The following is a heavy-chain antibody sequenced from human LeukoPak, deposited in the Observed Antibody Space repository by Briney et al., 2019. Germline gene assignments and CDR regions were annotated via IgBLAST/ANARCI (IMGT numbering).Heavy chain of an antibody. V-gene: IGHV3-7*03. CDR1: GFTFSSYW. J-gene: IGHJ4*02. Sequence: PGGSLRLSCAASGFTFSSYWMSWVRQAPGKGLEWVANIKQDGSEKYYVDSVKGRFTISRDNAKNSLYLQMNSLRAEDTAVYYCASGRIGRSFDYWGQGTLVTVSS. CDR3: ASGRIGRSFDY. D-gene: IGHD1-26*01. CDR2: IKQDGSEK.